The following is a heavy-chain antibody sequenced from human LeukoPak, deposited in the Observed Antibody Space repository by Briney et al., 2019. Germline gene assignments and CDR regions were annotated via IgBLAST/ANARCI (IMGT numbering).Heavy chain of an antibody. Sequence: SETLSLTCTVSGGSISSYYWSWIRQPAGKGLEWIGRIYPSGSTNYSPSLKSRVAMSIDTSKRQFSLKLNSVTAADTAVYYCAREDYYGSAADYWGQGTLVTVSS. D-gene: IGHD3-10*01. J-gene: IGHJ4*02. V-gene: IGHV4-4*07. CDR2: IYPSGST. CDR1: GGSISSYY. CDR3: AREDYYGSAADY.